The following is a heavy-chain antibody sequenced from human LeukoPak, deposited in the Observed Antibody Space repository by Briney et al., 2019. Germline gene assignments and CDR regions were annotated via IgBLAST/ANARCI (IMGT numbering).Heavy chain of an antibody. Sequence: GGSLRLSCAASGFTFSNYWMIWVRQAPGKGLEWMANIKYDGSEQNYVDSVKGRFTISRDNVKNSLYLQMNSLKAEDTAVYYCARLSFYFNYWGQGTLVTVSS. CDR3: ARLSFYFNY. CDR1: GFTFSNYW. D-gene: IGHD3-16*02. J-gene: IGHJ4*02. V-gene: IGHV3-7*01. CDR2: IKYDGSEQ.